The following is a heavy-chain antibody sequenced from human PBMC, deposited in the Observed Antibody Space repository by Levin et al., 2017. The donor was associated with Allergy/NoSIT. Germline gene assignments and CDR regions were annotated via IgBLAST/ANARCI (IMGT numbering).Heavy chain of an antibody. D-gene: IGHD2-15*01. J-gene: IGHJ6*02. CDR1: GFSFSNYA. CDR3: VKGYGMDA. Sequence: LSLTCAASGFSFSNYAMSWVRPAPGKGLEWVSAVIVSGGSTFYADSVKGRFTISRDNSENTLSLQMNSLRLEDTAVYHCVKGYGMDAWGQGTTVTVSS. CDR2: VIVSGGST. V-gene: IGHV3-23*01.